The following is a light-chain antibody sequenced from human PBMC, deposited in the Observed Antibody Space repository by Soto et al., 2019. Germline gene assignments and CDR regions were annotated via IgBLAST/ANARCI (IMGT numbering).Light chain of an antibody. J-gene: IGKJ1*01. CDR2: DTS. V-gene: IGKV3-11*01. Sequence: EIVLTQSPATLSLSPGERATLSCRASRSVNSHLGWYQKKPGQVPRLLIYDTSNRATGIPARFSGSGSGTDFTLTISSLAPEDFAVYYCQHRSNWPPGFGQGTKVDIK. CDR3: QHRSNWPPG. CDR1: RSVNSH.